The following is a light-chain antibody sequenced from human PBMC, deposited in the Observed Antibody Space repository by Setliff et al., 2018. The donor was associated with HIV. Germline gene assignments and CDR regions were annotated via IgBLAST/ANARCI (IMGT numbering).Light chain of an antibody. CDR3: CSYAGSTTFV. Sequence: QSALTQPASVSGSPGQSIAISCTGTSSDVGSYNLVSWFQQHPGKAPKLMIYGVSERPSGVSDRFSGSKSGITASLTISGLQAEDEADYYRCSYAGSTTFVFGTGTKGTVL. CDR2: GVS. J-gene: IGLJ1*01. CDR1: SSDVGSYNL. V-gene: IGLV2-23*02.